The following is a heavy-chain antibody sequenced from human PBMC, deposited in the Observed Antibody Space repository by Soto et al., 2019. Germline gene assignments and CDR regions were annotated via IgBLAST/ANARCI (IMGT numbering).Heavy chain of an antibody. V-gene: IGHV4-34*01. CDR3: ATRIKVVGLLIPPSDH. CDR2: INHTGRT. CDR1: GGAVNGYY. Sequence: LFLPGVVWGGAVNGYYWNWIRQPPVKGLEWIGEINHTGRTHYNPSLKSRVTMSVDTSKNQFSLRLSSVTAAATAIYDCATRIKVVGLLIPPSDHWSQGTQVTVSS. D-gene: IGHD3-3*01. J-gene: IGHJ4*02.